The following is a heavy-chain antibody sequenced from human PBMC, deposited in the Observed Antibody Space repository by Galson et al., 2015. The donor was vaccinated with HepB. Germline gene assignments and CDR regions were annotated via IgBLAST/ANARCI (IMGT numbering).Heavy chain of an antibody. CDR2: ISSSSSYI. CDR1: GFTFSSYS. V-gene: IGHV3-21*01. CDR3: ASRYIAAAGTRLP. D-gene: IGHD6-13*01. Sequence: SLRLSCAASGFTFSSYSMNWVRQAPGKGLEWVSSISSSSSYIYYADSVKGRFTISRDNAKNSLYLQMNSLRAEDTAVYYCASRYIAAAGTRLPWGQGTLVTVSS. J-gene: IGHJ5*02.